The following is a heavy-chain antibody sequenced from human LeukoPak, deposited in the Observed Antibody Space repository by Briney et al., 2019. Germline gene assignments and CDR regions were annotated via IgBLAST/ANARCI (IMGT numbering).Heavy chain of an antibody. CDR1: GFTFDDYA. CDR2: ISGNGNTR. D-gene: IGHD5-12*01. V-gene: IGHV3-9*01. CDR3: VRGNTGYGNFDY. J-gene: IGHJ4*02. Sequence: GRSLRLSCAASGFTFDDYAMHWVRQAPGKGLEGVSRISGNGNTRNYADSVKGRFTISRDNAESTLYLQMNSLRADDTAVYFCVRGNTGYGNFDYWGQGILVTVSS.